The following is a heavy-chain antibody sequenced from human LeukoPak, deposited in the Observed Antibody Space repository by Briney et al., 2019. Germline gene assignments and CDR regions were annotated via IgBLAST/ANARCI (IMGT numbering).Heavy chain of an antibody. CDR1: GFTFSDYY. J-gene: IGHJ4*02. Sequence: PGGSLRLSCVASGFTFSDYYMSWVRQPPGKGLEWVANIKQDGSEKYYVDSVKGRFTISRDNAKNSLFLQMNSLRAEDTAVYYCAGEVTPYYWGQGTLVTVSS. V-gene: IGHV3-7*01. CDR2: IKQDGSEK. CDR3: AGEVTPYY. D-gene: IGHD4-23*01.